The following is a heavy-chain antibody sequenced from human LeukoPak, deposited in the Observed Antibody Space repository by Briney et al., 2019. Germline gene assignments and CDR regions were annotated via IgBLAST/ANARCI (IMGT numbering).Heavy chain of an antibody. D-gene: IGHD6-19*01. Sequence: ASVKVSCKASDDTFSNYGISWVRQAPGQGLEWMGWISTYNGNTHYAQKFQGRVTMTTDTSTNIAYLELRDLSSDDTAVYYCARTQWLEDAFDFWGQGTVVTVSS. CDR2: ISTYNGNT. J-gene: IGHJ3*01. V-gene: IGHV1-18*01. CDR1: DDTFSNYG. CDR3: ARTQWLEDAFDF.